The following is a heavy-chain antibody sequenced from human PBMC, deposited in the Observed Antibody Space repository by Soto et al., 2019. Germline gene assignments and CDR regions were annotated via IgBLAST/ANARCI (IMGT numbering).Heavy chain of an antibody. CDR1: GYIFSYYG. Sequence: VHLAQSGPDVKKPGASVKVSCKASGYIFSYYGINWVRQAPGQGLEWMGWISPENNKTNYAQTFRGRVTMTTDTSTNTAYMELRSLTSDDTAVYYCARDRIITIFGLVPPLGHWGQGTLISVSS. CDR3: ARDRIITIFGLVPPLGH. D-gene: IGHD3-3*01. V-gene: IGHV1-18*01. J-gene: IGHJ4*01. CDR2: ISPENNKT.